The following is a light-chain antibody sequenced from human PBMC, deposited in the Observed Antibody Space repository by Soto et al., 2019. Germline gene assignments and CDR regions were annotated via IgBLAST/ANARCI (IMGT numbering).Light chain of an antibody. CDR2: AES. Sequence: DIQMTQSPSSVSASVGDRVTITCRASQSISSSLAWYQQKPGTVPKLLIYAESSLQSGVPSRFSGSGAGTEFTLSITSLQAEDFGTYYCQQSDSFPITFGQGTRLEIK. J-gene: IGKJ5*01. CDR3: QQSDSFPIT. V-gene: IGKV1-12*01. CDR1: QSISSS.